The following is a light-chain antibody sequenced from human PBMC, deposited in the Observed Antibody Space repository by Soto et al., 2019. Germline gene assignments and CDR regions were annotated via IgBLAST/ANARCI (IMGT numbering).Light chain of an antibody. CDR3: CSYRSTSTLV. CDR2: EVS. J-gene: IGLJ2*01. V-gene: IGLV2-14*01. CDR1: SSDIGAYKY. Sequence: QSALTQPASVSGSPGQSVTISCTGTSSDIGAYKYVSWYKHHPGKSPRLMIYEVSNRPSGVSNRFSASKSGNTASLTISGLQAEDEADYYCCSYRSTSTLVFGGGTKLTVL.